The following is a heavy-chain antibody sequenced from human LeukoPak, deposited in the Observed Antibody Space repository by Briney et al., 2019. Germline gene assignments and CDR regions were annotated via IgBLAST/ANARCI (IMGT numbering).Heavy chain of an antibody. D-gene: IGHD5-18*01. CDR1: GFTFSSYA. CDR2: ISGSGGST. CDR3: AKGQSLIIQLNPGDDAFDI. J-gene: IGHJ3*02. V-gene: IGHV3-23*01. Sequence: PGGSLRLSCAASGFTFSSYAMSWVRQAPGKGLEWVSAISGSGGSTYYADSVKGRFTISRDNSKNTLYLQMNSLRAEDTAVYYCAKGQSLIIQLNPGDDAFDIWGQGTMVTVSS.